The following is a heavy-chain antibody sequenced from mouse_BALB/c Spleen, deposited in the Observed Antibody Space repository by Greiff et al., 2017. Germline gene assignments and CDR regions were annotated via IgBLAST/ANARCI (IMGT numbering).Heavy chain of an antibody. CDR2: IDPANGNT. Sequence: EVKLQESGAELVKPGASVKLSCTASGFNIKDTYMHWVKQRPEQGLEWIGRIDPANGNTKYDPKFQGKATITADTSSNTAYLQLSSLTSEDTAVYYCAKWGNSPYYAMDYWGQGTSVTVSS. CDR3: AKWGNSPYYAMDY. D-gene: IGHD2-1*01. V-gene: IGHV14-3*02. CDR1: GFNIKDTY. J-gene: IGHJ4*01.